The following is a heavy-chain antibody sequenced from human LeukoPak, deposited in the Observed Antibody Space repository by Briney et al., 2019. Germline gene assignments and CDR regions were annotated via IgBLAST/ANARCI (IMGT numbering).Heavy chain of an antibody. D-gene: IGHD1-26*01. CDR1: GGSVSSGNYY. J-gene: IGHJ4*02. V-gene: IGHV4-61*02. CDR2: IYTSGST. CDR3: TQGGELMNY. Sequence: SETLSLTCTVSGGSVSSGNYYWTWIRQPAGKGLEWIGRIYTSGSTNYNPSLKSRVTISIDASKNQFSLRLNSVTAADTAVYYCTQGGELMNYWSQGTLVTVSS.